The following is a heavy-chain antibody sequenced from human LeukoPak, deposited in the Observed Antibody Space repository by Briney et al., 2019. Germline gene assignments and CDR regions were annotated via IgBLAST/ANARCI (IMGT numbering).Heavy chain of an antibody. Sequence: GGSLRLSCAASGFTFSSYGMHWVRQAPGKGLEWVAVISYDGSNKYYADSVKGRFTISRDNSKNTLYLQMNSLRAEDTAVYYCALYDSSYDAFDIWGQGTMVTVSS. V-gene: IGHV3-30*03. J-gene: IGHJ3*02. CDR3: ALYDSSYDAFDI. D-gene: IGHD3-22*01. CDR1: GFTFSSYG. CDR2: ISYDGSNK.